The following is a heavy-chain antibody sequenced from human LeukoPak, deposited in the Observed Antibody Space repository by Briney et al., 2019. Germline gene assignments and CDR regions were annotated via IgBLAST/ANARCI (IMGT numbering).Heavy chain of an antibody. J-gene: IGHJ4*02. CDR2: IIPIFGTA. V-gene: IGHV1-69*13. Sequence: GASVNVSCKASGGTFSSYAISWVRQAPGQGLEWMGGIIPIFGTANYAQKFQGRVTITADESTSTAYMELSSLRSEDTAVYYCARWRFGDGYNPVYFDYWGQGTLVTVSS. D-gene: IGHD5-24*01. CDR3: ARWRFGDGYNPVYFDY. CDR1: GGTFSSYA.